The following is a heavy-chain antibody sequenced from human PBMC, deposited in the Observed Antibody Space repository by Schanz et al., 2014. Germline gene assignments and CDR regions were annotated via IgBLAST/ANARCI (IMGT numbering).Heavy chain of an antibody. CDR2: IKQDESER. Sequence: VQLVESGGGVVQPGRSLRLSCAASGFTFSTYWMSWVRQAPGKGLEWVANIKQDESERSYVDSVKGRFTLSRDNAKKTMDLQMNSLRVEDTAVYYCARDPNSVNEIDYWGQGTLVTVSS. D-gene: IGHD5-12*01. CDR1: GFTFSTYW. CDR3: ARDPNSVNEIDY. J-gene: IGHJ4*02. V-gene: IGHV3-7*03.